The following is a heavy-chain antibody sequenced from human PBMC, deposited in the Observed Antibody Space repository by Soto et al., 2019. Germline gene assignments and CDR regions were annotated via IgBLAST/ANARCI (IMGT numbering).Heavy chain of an antibody. V-gene: IGHV3-48*04. Sequence: GGSLRLSGAASGFTFSTRAMNWVRQFPGRGLEWVSYISSSSSNIVHADSVKGRFTVSRDNAKNSLYLQMNSLRAEDTAVYYCATPMWASIHMAVAYPWGQGTLVPVSS. CDR3: ATPMWASIHMAVAYP. CDR2: ISSSSSNI. D-gene: IGHD1-26*01. CDR1: GFTFSTRA. J-gene: IGHJ5*02.